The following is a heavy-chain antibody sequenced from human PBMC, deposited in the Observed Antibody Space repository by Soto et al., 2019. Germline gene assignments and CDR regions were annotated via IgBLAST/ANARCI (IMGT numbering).Heavy chain of an antibody. CDR2: ISAYNGNT. D-gene: IGHD1-26*01. J-gene: IGHJ4*02. Sequence: QVQLVQSGAEVKKPGASVKVSCKASGYTFTSYGISLGRQAPGQGLEWMGWISAYNGNTNHAKKLQGRVTMTTATSTSTAYMELRSLRSDDTAVYYCARVSYSSGSYYFDYWGQGTLVTVSS. V-gene: IGHV1-18*01. CDR3: ARVSYSSGSYYFDY. CDR1: GYTFTSYG.